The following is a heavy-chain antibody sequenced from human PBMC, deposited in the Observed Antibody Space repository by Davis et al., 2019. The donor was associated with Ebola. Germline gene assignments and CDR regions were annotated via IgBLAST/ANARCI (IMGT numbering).Heavy chain of an antibody. CDR2: IKQDGSEK. Sequence: GESLKISCATSGFIFSSFWMSWVRQAPGKGLEWVANIKQDGSEKYYVDSVKGRFTISRDNAKNSLYLQMNSLRAEDTAVYYCASASPTTIFGALFYYYYYMDVWGKGTTVTVSS. CDR3: ASASPTTIFGALFYYYYYMDV. D-gene: IGHD3-3*01. V-gene: IGHV3-7*03. J-gene: IGHJ6*03. CDR1: GFIFSSFW.